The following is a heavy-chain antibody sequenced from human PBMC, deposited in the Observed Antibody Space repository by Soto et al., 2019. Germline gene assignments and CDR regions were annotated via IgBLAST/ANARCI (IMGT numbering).Heavy chain of an antibody. J-gene: IGHJ4*02. CDR2: ISAGGST. CDR1: GGSITRNY. Sequence: QVQLQESGPGLVKPSETLSLTCTVSGGSITRNYWTWIRQSAGKGLEWIGRISAGGSTNYSPSLESRVTISVDTSTNQFSLNLNSVTAEDTAVYFCARGRPIDYWGQGILVTVSS. CDR3: ARGRPIDY. V-gene: IGHV4-4*07.